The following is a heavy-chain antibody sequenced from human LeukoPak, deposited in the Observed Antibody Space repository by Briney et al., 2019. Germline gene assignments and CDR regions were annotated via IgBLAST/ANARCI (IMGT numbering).Heavy chain of an antibody. Sequence: GGSLRLSCAASGFTFSSYGMHWVRQAPGKGLEWVAVISYDGSNKYYADSVKGRFTISRDNSKNTLYLQMNSLRAEDTAVYYCAKASPMVRGGLNWFDPWGQGTLVTVSS. CDR1: GFTFSSYG. CDR2: ISYDGSNK. D-gene: IGHD3-10*01. V-gene: IGHV3-30*18. J-gene: IGHJ5*02. CDR3: AKASPMVRGGLNWFDP.